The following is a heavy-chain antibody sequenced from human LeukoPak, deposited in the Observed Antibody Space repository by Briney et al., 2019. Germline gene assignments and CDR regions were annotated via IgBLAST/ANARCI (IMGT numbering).Heavy chain of an antibody. Sequence: SETLSLTCTVSGGSISSYYWSWIRQPPGKGLEWIGYIYYSVKSRVTISIDTSKSQFSLKLSSVTAADTAVYYCARVRHSSGWYVDYWGQGTLVTVSS. J-gene: IGHJ4*02. CDR3: ARVRHSSGWYVDY. D-gene: IGHD6-19*01. CDR1: GGSISSYY. CDR2: IYYSV. V-gene: IGHV4-59*01.